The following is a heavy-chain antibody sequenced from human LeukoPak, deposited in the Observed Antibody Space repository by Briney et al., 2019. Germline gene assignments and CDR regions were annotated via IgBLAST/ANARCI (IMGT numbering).Heavy chain of an antibody. Sequence: KASETLSLTCTVSGGPISNYYWSWIRQPPGKGPEWIGYISYSGSTNYNPSLKSRVTISVDTSKNQFSLRLRSVTAADTAVYYCARSTGNYRELDYWGQGTLVTVSS. CDR2: ISYSGST. J-gene: IGHJ4*02. V-gene: IGHV4-59*08. CDR3: ARSTGNYRELDY. CDR1: GGPISNYY. D-gene: IGHD3-9*01.